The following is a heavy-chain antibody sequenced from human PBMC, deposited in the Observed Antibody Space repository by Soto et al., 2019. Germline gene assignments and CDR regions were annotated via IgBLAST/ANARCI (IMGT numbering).Heavy chain of an antibody. CDR1: GGSFSGYS. D-gene: IGHD5-18*01. Sequence: SETLSLTCAVYGGSFSGYSWSWIRQPPGKGLEWIGEVNHSGSTNYNPSLKSRVTMSVDTSKNQFSLKLSSVTAADTAVYYCARGRGYSYGYGSWFDAWGQGTLVTVSS. CDR3: ARGRGYSYGYGSWFDA. J-gene: IGHJ5*02. V-gene: IGHV4-34*01. CDR2: VNHSGST.